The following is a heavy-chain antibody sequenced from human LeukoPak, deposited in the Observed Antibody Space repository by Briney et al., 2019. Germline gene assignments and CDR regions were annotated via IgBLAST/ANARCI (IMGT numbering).Heavy chain of an antibody. CDR3: ARGGVAARHIDY. CDR2: INHSGST. Sequence: SETLSLTCAVYGGSFSGYYWSWIRQPPGKGLEWIGEINHSGSTNYNPSLKSRVTISVDTSKNQFSLKLSSVTAADTAVYYCARGGVAARHIDYWGQGTLVTVSS. D-gene: IGHD6-6*01. V-gene: IGHV4-34*01. J-gene: IGHJ4*02. CDR1: GGSFSGYY.